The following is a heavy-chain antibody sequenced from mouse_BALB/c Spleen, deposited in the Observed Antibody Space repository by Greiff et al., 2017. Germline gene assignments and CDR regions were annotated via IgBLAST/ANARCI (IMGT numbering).Heavy chain of an antibody. J-gene: IGHJ3*01. CDR3: ARGELFAY. Sequence: VKLVESGPGLVQPSQSLSITCTVSGFSLTSYGVHWVRQSPGKGLEWLGVIWSGGSTDYNAAFISRLSISKDNSKSQVFFKMNSLQANDTAIYYCARGELFAYWGQGTLVTVSA. V-gene: IGHV2-2*02. CDR2: IWSGGST. CDR1: GFSLTSYG.